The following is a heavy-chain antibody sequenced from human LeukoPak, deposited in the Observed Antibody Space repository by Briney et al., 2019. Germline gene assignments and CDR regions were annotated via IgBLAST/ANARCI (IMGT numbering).Heavy chain of an antibody. CDR1: GFTFGDYA. Sequence: GGSLRLSCTASGFTFGDYAMSWVRQAPGKGLEWVGFIRSKANGGTTEYAASVKGRFTISRDDSKSIAYLQMNSLKTEDTAVYYCTRVAVGAIDYWGQGTLVTVSS. V-gene: IGHV3-49*04. J-gene: IGHJ4*02. CDR2: IRSKANGGTT. CDR3: TRVAVGAIDY. D-gene: IGHD1-26*01.